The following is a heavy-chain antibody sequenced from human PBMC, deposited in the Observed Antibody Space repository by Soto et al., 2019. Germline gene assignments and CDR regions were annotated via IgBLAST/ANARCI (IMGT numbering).Heavy chain of an antibody. J-gene: IGHJ1*01. V-gene: IGHV3-53*04. CDR2: IYSGGST. Sequence: EVQLVESGGGLVQPGGSLRLSCAASEFTVTRNYMSWVRQAPGKGLEWVSVIYSGGSTYYADFVNGRFTISRDNSKNTGYLQMNSLRAEDTDVYYCARATYCTGGNCRLCYWGQGTLVTFSS. CDR3: ARATYCTGGNCRLCY. CDR1: EFTVTRNY. D-gene: IGHD2-15*01.